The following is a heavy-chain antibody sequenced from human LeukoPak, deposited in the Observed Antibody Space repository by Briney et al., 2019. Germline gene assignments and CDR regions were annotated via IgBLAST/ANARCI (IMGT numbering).Heavy chain of an antibody. CDR3: VRALGSSSADY. CDR2: IKQDGSEK. CDR1: GFTFTHSW. J-gene: IGHJ4*02. V-gene: IGHV3-7*01. D-gene: IGHD6-6*01. Sequence: GGSLRLSCAASGFTFTHSWMIWVRQAPGKGLEWMANIKQDGSEKYYVDSVEGRFTISRDNAKNSVSLQMNSLRGEDTAVYYCVRALGSSSADYWGQGTLVTVSS.